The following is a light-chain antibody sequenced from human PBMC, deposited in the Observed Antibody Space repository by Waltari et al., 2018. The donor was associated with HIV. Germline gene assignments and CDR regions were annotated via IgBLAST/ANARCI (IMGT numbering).Light chain of an antibody. J-gene: IGKJ1*01. Sequence: DIVMTPSPLSLSVPPGEPASISCRSGQSRLHRNGYHYLDWYLQKPGQSPQLLIYLGSNRASGVPDRFTGSGSGTDFTLKISRVEAEDVGVYYCMQALQTPWTFGQGTKVEIK. CDR3: MQALQTPWT. V-gene: IGKV2-28*01. CDR1: QSRLHRNGYHY. CDR2: LGS.